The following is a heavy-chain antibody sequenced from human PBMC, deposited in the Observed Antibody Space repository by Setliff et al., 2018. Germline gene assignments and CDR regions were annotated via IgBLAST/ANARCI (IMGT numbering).Heavy chain of an antibody. CDR3: ARHPPPPNYFDIGALDS. V-gene: IGHV1-69*04. CDR1: GGTFSSYA. D-gene: IGHD3-22*01. Sequence: GASVKVSCKASGGTFSSYAISWVRQAPGRGLEWMGRIIPVLDITRYSQKFQGRVTITADKSTGIIYMELTSLRSDDTAVYYCARHPPPPNYFDIGALDSWGQGTLVTVSS. CDR2: IIPVLDIT. J-gene: IGHJ4*02.